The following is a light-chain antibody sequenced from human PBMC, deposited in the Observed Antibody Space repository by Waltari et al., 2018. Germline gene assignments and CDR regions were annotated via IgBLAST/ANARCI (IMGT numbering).Light chain of an antibody. J-gene: IGKJ4*01. CDR1: QDINNY. CDR2: DAS. Sequence: DIQMTQSPSSLSASVGDRVTITCQASQDINNYLNWYQQKPGKAPKLLSYDASNLETGVTSRFSGSGSVTYFTFTISSLQPEDIATFYCQQYEDLPFTFGGGTKVDIK. V-gene: IGKV1-33*01. CDR3: QQYEDLPFT.